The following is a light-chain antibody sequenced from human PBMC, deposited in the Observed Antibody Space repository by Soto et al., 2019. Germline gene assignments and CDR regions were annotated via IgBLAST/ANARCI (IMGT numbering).Light chain of an antibody. Sequence: EIVLTQSPGTLPLSPGERATLSCRAIQSVTSTYLAWYHQRPGQAPRLLIYGVSTRAPGVPDRFSGSGSGTAFTLTISILEPEDSAVYFCQQYGHSPPFTFGPGTKVDFK. CDR2: GVS. V-gene: IGKV3-20*01. CDR3: QQYGHSPPFT. CDR1: QSVTSTY. J-gene: IGKJ3*01.